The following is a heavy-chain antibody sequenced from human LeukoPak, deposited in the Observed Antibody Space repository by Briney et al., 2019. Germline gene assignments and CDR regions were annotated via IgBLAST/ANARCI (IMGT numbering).Heavy chain of an antibody. J-gene: IGHJ3*02. D-gene: IGHD2-21*01. CDR1: GFTFSDYY. CDR2: ISSSGSTI. Sequence: GGSLRLSCAASGFTFSDYYMSWIRQAPGKGLEWVSYISSSGSTIYYADSVKGRFTISRDNAKNSLYLQMSSLRVEDTAVYYCARDTDCGGDCYAVHDAFDIWGQGTMVTVSS. V-gene: IGHV3-11*04. CDR3: ARDTDCGGDCYAVHDAFDI.